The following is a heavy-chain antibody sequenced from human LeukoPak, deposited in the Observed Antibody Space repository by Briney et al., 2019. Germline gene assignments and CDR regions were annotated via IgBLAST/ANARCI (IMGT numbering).Heavy chain of an antibody. V-gene: IGHV3-9*01. CDR3: AKAAAAAGNWFDP. D-gene: IGHD6-13*01. CDR2: ISWNSGSI. CDR1: GFTFDDYA. J-gene: IGHJ5*02. Sequence: GGSLRLSCAASGFTFDDYAMHWVRQAPGKGLEWVSGISWNSGSIGYADSVKGRFTISRDNAKNSLYLQMNSLRAEDTALYYCAKAAAAAGNWFDPWGQGILVTVSS.